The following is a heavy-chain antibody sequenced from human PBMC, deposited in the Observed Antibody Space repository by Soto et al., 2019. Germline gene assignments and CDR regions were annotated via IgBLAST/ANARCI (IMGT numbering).Heavy chain of an antibody. CDR1: GGSFSGYY. CDR2: INHSGST. D-gene: IGHD2-8*01. Sequence: QVQLQQWGAGLLKPSETLSLTCAVYGGSFSGYYWSWIRQPPGKGLEWIGEINHSGSTNYNPSLKSRVTISVDTSKNQFSLKLSSVTAADTAVYYCARTFEYCTNGVCSAYWGQGTLVTVSS. V-gene: IGHV4-34*01. J-gene: IGHJ4*02. CDR3: ARTFEYCTNGVCSAY.